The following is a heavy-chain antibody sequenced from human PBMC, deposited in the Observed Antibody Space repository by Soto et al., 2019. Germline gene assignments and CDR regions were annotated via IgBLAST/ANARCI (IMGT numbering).Heavy chain of an antibody. Sequence: PGGSLRLSCAASGFTFSTYAMHWVRQAPGKGLEWVAVISYDGSNKYYADSVKGRFTISRDNSKNTLYLQMNSLRAEDTALYYCARDAHASGWYFFDYWGQGALVTVSS. CDR3: ARDAHASGWYFFDY. J-gene: IGHJ4*02. CDR1: GFTFSTYA. V-gene: IGHV3-30-3*01. CDR2: ISYDGSNK. D-gene: IGHD6-19*01.